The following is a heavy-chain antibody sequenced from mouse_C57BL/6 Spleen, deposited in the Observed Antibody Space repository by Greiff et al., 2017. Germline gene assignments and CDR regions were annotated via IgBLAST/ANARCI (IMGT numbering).Heavy chain of an antibody. V-gene: IGHV1-82*01. D-gene: IGHD1-1*01. Sequence: QVQLQQSGPELVKPGASVKISCKASGYAFSSSWMNWVKQRPGKGLEWIGRIYPGDGDTNYNGKFKGKATLTADKSSSTAYMQLSSLTSEDSAVYFCASRYDDGTPGDYWGQGTSVTVSS. CDR3: ASRYDDGTPGDY. CDR2: IYPGDGDT. J-gene: IGHJ4*01. CDR1: GYAFSSSW.